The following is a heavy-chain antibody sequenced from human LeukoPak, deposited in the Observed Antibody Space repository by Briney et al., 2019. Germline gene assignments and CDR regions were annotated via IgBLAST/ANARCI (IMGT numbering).Heavy chain of an antibody. CDR1: GFTFSSYW. CDR2: IKQDGSES. CDR3: ARDRYYYDSSGNDAFDI. J-gene: IGHJ3*02. D-gene: IGHD3-22*01. Sequence: GGSLRLSCAASGFTFSSYWMSWVRQAPGRGLEWVANIKQDGSESYYVDSVKGRFTISRDNSKNTLYLQMTSLRAEDTAVYYCARDRYYYDSSGNDAFDIWGQGTMVTVSS. V-gene: IGHV3-7*01.